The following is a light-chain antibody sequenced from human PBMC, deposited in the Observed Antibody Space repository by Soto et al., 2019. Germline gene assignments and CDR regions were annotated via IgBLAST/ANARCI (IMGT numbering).Light chain of an antibody. CDR2: ATS. Sequence: VLTQSPGSLSLSPGEGATISCRASQSVSTTYLSWYQLKPGQAPKLVIYATSSRAAGIPDRFRGSGSGTEFTLTISSLEPEDVGVYFCQQYGNSPPYSFGQGTKLEIK. V-gene: IGKV3-20*01. CDR1: QSVSTTY. J-gene: IGKJ2*03. CDR3: QQYGNSPPYS.